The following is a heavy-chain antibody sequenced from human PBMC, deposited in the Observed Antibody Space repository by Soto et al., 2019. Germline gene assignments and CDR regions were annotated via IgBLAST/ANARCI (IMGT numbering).Heavy chain of an antibody. CDR2: ISYDGSSK. CDR3: ARQTSGFDY. D-gene: IGHD2-15*01. Sequence: QVQLVESGGGVVQPGGSLRLSCAASGFTFSTYTLHWVRQAPGKGLEWVSIISYDGSSKYYSDSLKGRFTISRDNSKNALYRQMNSLSAEDTAVYYCARQTSGFDYWGQGTLVTVSS. V-gene: IGHV3-30*14. CDR1: GFTFSTYT. J-gene: IGHJ4*02.